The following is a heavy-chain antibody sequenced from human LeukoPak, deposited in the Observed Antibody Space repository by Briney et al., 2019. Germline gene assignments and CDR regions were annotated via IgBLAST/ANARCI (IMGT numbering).Heavy chain of an antibody. Sequence: ASVKVSCKASGGTFSNYAVSWIRQAPGQGLQWVGRIIPMFGIANYAQESQGRVTLTADESTGTAYMKLNRLTSEDTAVYYCAKEGAGMTLLDRQGWFDPWGQGTLVTVSS. CDR2: IIPMFGIA. CDR1: GGTFSNYA. V-gene: IGHV1-69*13. J-gene: IGHJ5*02. D-gene: IGHD1-1*01. CDR3: AKEGAGMTLLDRQGWFDP.